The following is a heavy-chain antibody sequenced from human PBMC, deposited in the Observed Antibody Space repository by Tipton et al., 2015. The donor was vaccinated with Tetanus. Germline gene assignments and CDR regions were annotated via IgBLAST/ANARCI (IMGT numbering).Heavy chain of an antibody. CDR1: GDSISSGDYY. J-gene: IGHJ2*01. D-gene: IGHD7-27*01. Sequence: TLSLTCTVSGDSISSGDYYWSWIRQPPGKGLEWIGFIYYSGSTYYNPSLKSRVTISGDTSNNHFSLKLSSVTAADTAVYYCARTGDRPRYWWYFDLWGRGTLVTVSS. V-gene: IGHV4-30-4*01. CDR2: IYYSGST. CDR3: ARTGDRPRYWWYFDL.